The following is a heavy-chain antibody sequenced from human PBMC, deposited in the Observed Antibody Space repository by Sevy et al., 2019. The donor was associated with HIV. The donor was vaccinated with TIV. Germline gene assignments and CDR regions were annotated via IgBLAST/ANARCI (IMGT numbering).Heavy chain of an antibody. Sequence: GGSLRLSCAASGFTFSSYALHWFRQAPGKGLEWVAVISHDEILKEYADSVKGRFTISRDSSKNTIYLEINSLRPEDTAVYYCARDLPHLLPWELSRGSDYWGQGTLVTVSS. CDR2: ISHDEILK. J-gene: IGHJ4*02. V-gene: IGHV3-30*04. CDR1: GFTFSSYA. D-gene: IGHD3-16*01. CDR3: ARDLPHLLPWELSRGSDY.